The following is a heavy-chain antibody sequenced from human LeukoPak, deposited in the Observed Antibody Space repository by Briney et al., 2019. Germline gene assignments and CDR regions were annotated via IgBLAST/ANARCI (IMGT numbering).Heavy chain of an antibody. D-gene: IGHD2-2*01. V-gene: IGHV3-21*01. J-gene: IGHJ5*02. Sequence: GGSLRLSCAASGFTFSSYSMNWVRQAPGKGLEWVLSISSSSSYIYYADSVKGRFIISRDNAKNSLYLQMNSLRAEDTAVYYCARDRYIVVVPAAIPEGWFDPWGQGTLVTVSS. CDR3: ARDRYIVVVPAAIPEGWFDP. CDR1: GFTFSSYS. CDR2: ISSSSSYI.